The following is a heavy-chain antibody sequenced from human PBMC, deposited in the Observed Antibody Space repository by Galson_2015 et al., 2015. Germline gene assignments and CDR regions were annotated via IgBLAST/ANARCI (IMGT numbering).Heavy chain of an antibody. Sequence: QSGAEVKKPGASVKVSCKASGYTFTSYGISWVRQAPGQGLEWMGWISAYNGNTNYAQKLQGRVTMTTDTSTSTAYMGLRSLRSDDTAVYYCARDISVMITFGGVIVPNAFDIWGQGTMVTVSS. CDR3: ARDISVMITFGGVIVPNAFDI. D-gene: IGHD3-16*02. CDR1: GYTFTSYG. CDR2: ISAYNGNT. V-gene: IGHV1-18*01. J-gene: IGHJ3*02.